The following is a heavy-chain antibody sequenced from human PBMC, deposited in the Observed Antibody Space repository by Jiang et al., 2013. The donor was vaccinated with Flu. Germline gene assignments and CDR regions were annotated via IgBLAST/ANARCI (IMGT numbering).Heavy chain of an antibody. D-gene: IGHD6-6*01. V-gene: IGHV4-4*02. CDR3: ATYSSSSIGGGGIDY. J-gene: IGHJ4*02. Sequence: SGSGLVKPSGTLSLTCAVSGGSISSSNWWSWVRQPPGKGLEWIGEIYHSGSTNYNPSLKSRVTISVDKSKNQFSLKLSSVTAADTAVYYCATYSSSSIGGGGIDYWGQGTLVTVSS. CDR2: IYHSGST. CDR1: GGSISSSNW.